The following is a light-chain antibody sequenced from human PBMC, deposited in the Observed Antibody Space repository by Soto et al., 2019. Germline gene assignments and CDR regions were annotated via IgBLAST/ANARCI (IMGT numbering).Light chain of an antibody. CDR2: GAS. V-gene: IGKV3-20*01. CDR3: QQYGSSPRT. Sequence: EIVLTQSPGTLSLSPGERATLSCRASQSVNSNYLAWYQQKPGQTPRLLISGASSRATGIPDRFSGSGSGTDFTLTISRLEPEDFAVYYCQQYGSSPRTFGQGTKVEIK. CDR1: QSVNSNY. J-gene: IGKJ1*01.